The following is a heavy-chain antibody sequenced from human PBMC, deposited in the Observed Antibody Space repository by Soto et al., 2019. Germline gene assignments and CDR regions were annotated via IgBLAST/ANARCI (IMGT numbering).Heavy chain of an antibody. CDR1: GFTFSSYA. Sequence: DVQLLESGGHLVQPGGSLRLSCTASGFTFSSYAMSWVRQAPGKGLEWVSSVSAGADMTYYSDSGEGRFTISRDNSHNALFLQTTSLRIADTALYYCARGDRGGSGSPASYYYSCLDVWGQGTTVTVSS. V-gene: IGHV3-23*01. CDR2: VSAGADMT. D-gene: IGHD2-15*01. J-gene: IGHJ6*02. CDR3: ARGDRGGSGSPASYYYSCLDV.